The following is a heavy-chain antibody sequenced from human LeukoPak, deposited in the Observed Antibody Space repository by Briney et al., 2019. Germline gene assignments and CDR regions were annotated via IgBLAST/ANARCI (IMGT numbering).Heavy chain of an antibody. Sequence: GESLKISCKGSGYSFTSYWIGWVRRMPGKGLEWMGIIYPGDSDTRYSPSFQGQVTISADKSISTAYLQWSSLKASDTAMYYCARMAYYDILTGYSHYFDYWGQGTLVTVSS. CDR3: ARMAYYDILTGYSHYFDY. CDR1: GYSFTSYW. J-gene: IGHJ4*02. D-gene: IGHD3-9*01. CDR2: IYPGDSDT. V-gene: IGHV5-51*01.